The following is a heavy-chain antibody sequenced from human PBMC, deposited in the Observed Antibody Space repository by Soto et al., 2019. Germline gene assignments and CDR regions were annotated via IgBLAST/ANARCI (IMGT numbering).Heavy chain of an antibody. CDR3: ARDKITGLFDY. CDR2: MYHSGST. V-gene: IGHV4-30-2*01. D-gene: IGHD2-8*02. Sequence: SETLSLTCAVSGGSISRGGYSWSWIRQPPGKGLEWIGYMYHSGSTYYNPSLKSRVTISIDRSQNQFSLKLTSVTAADTAVYYCARDKITGLFDYWGQGTLVTVSS. CDR1: GGSISRGGYS. J-gene: IGHJ4*02.